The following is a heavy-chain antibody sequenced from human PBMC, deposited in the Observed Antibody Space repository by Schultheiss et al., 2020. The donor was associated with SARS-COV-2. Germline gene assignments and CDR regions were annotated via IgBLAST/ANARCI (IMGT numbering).Heavy chain of an antibody. CDR3: AREGSGYYYDSSGYYTSFDY. CDR1: GFSFSNYV. CDR2: ISNDGSYQ. Sequence: GGSLRLSCIASGFSFSNYVMHWVRQAPGKGLEWVSVISNDGSYQYYSDSVKGRFTISTDSSKDTLYLQMNNLRAEDTAVYYCAREGSGYYYDSSGYYTSFDYWGQGTLVTVSS. J-gene: IGHJ4*02. D-gene: IGHD3-22*01. V-gene: IGHV3-30*04.